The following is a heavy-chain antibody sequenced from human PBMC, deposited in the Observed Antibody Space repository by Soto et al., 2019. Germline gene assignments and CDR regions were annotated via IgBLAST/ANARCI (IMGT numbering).Heavy chain of an antibody. Sequence: EVKLVESGGGLVQPGGSLRLSCAASGITFRTNWMHWVRQDSGKGLVWVARINTDGSSTSYAGSVKGRFTVSRDNVKTPLFMQMNSRRAEDTAVYYCPRDSFDGIYYYGMDVWGQGTTVTVSS. J-gene: IGHJ6*02. CDR1: GITFRTNW. D-gene: IGHD3-9*01. CDR3: PRDSFDGIYYYGMDV. CDR2: INTDGSST. V-gene: IGHV3-74*01.